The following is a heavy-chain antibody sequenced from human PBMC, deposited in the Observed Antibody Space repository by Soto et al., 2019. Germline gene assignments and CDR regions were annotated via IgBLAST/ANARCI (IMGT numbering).Heavy chain of an antibody. CDR1: GFTFSSYG. CDR3: AKDPLLGYGDAAEWCFDL. V-gene: IGHV3-30*18. D-gene: IGHD4-17*01. CDR2: ISYDGSNK. J-gene: IGHJ2*01. Sequence: QVPLVESGGGVVQPGRSLRLSCAASGFTFSSYGMHWVRQAPGKGLEWVAVISYDGSNKYYADYVKSRFPSSRNNSKNTLYLQMNRLRAEDTAVYYCAKDPLLGYGDAAEWCFDLWGSVTLVAVSS.